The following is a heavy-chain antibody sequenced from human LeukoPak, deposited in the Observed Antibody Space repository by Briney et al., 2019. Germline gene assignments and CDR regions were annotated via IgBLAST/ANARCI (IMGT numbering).Heavy chain of an antibody. CDR1: GFTFSSYA. J-gene: IGHJ4*02. Sequence: GGSLRLSCAASGFTFSSYAMSWVRQAPGKGLEWVSAISGSGGSTYHADSVKGRFTISRDNSKNTLYLQMNSLRAEDTAVYYCAKGTLDIVVVPAAPKVYYFDYWGQGTLVTVSS. D-gene: IGHD2-2*01. CDR3: AKGTLDIVVVPAAPKVYYFDY. CDR2: ISGSGGST. V-gene: IGHV3-23*01.